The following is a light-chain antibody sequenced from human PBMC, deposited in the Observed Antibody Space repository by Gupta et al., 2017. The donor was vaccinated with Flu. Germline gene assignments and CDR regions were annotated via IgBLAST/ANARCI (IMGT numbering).Light chain of an antibody. CDR3: QQSYRTPYS. Sequence: DIQMTQSPSSLSASVGDRVTITCRASQSISSYLNWYQQKPGKAPKLLIYAATSLQSGVPLRFSGRGSGTDFTITISSLQQEDFATYYWQQSYRTPYSFGQGTKLEIK. J-gene: IGKJ2*03. V-gene: IGKV1-39*01. CDR1: QSISSY. CDR2: AAT.